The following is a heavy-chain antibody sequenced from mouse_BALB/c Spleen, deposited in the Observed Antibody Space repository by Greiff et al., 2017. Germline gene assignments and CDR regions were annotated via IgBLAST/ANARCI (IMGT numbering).Heavy chain of an antibody. CDR3: TRAYCGSSYVSY. J-gene: IGHJ3*01. Sequence: VQLQQSGTVLARPGASVKMSCKASGYSFTSYWMHWVKQRPGQGLEWIGAIYPGNSDTSYNQKFKGKAKLTAVTSASTAYMELSSLTNEDSAVYYCTRAYCGSSYVSYWGQGTLVTVSA. D-gene: IGHD1-1*01. V-gene: IGHV1-5*01. CDR1: GYSFTSYW. CDR2: IYPGNSDT.